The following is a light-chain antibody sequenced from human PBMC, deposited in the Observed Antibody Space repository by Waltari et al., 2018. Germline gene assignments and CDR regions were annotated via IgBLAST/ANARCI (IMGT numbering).Light chain of an antibody. CDR1: QSISSW. V-gene: IGKV1-5*01. CDR2: DAS. CDR3: QQYNSYSPT. J-gene: IGKJ2*01. Sequence: DIQMTQSPSTLSASVGDRVTITCRASQSISSWLAWYQQKPGKAPKLRIYDASSLESGVPSRFSGSGSGTEFTLTISSLQPDDFATYYCQQYNSYSPTFGQGTKLEIK.